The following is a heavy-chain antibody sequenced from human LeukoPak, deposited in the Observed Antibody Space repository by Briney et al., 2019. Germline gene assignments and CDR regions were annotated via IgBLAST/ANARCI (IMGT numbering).Heavy chain of an antibody. D-gene: IGHD3-22*01. CDR2: INTFATYI. J-gene: IGHJ4*02. CDR3: ARLRRNGDSGGFYYYYDY. V-gene: IGHV3-21*01. Sequence: PGGSLRLTCAASGFTFTSFSFNWVRQAPGKGLEWVSSINTFATYIYYADSVRGRFTISRDNAKNSVYLQMDSLRAEDTGVYYCARLRRNGDSGGFYYYYDYWGQGTLVTVSS. CDR1: GFTFTSFS.